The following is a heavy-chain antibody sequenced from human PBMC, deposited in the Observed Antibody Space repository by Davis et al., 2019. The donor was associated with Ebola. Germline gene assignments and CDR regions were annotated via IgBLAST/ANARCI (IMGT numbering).Heavy chain of an antibody. CDR3: ASPHQIRGKDFFDC. J-gene: IGHJ4*02. CDR1: GVSISRHY. CDR2: IFYTGSA. Sequence: PSETLSLTCTVSGVSISRHYWSWSRQPPGKRLEWIGSIFYTGSAYYNSSLASRATLSIDTSSKQFSLRLTSVTAADTAVYYCASPHQIRGKDFFDCWGQGTLVTVSS. D-gene: IGHD2-2*01. V-gene: IGHV4-59*11.